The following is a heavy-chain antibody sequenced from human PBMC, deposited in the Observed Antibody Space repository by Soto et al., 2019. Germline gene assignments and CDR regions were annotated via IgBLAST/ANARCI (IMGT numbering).Heavy chain of an antibody. J-gene: IGHJ4*02. CDR1: GFTFNNYG. CDR3: ARDDSSGYETISG. D-gene: IGHD5-12*01. CDR2: IWYDGSNK. Sequence: GGTLRLSCAASGFTFNNYGMHWARQAPGKGLEWVALIWYDGSNKYYADSVKGRFTISRDNSKNTLYLQMNSLRVEDTAVYYCARDDSSGYETISGWGQGTLVTVSS. V-gene: IGHV3-33*08.